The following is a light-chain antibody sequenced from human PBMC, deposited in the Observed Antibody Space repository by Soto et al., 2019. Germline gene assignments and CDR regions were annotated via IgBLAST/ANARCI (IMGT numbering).Light chain of an antibody. CDR3: QQSFIMPWT. V-gene: IGKV1-39*01. CDR2: AAS. CDR1: QSISSY. J-gene: IGKJ1*01. Sequence: DIQMTQSPSSLSASVGDRVTITCRASQSISSYLNWYQQKPGKAPKLLIYAASSLQSGVPSRFSGSGSGTDFTLTISSLQPEDFATYYCQQSFIMPWTFGQGTKVGIQ.